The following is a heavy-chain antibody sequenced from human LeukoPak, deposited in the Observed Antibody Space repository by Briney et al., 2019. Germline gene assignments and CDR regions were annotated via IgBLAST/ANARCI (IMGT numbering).Heavy chain of an antibody. CDR1: GYSFTSYW. J-gene: IGHJ4*02. V-gene: IGHV5-51*01. CDR3: ARQQGYCSSTSCRFFDY. D-gene: IGHD2-2*01. Sequence: GESLKISCKGSGYSFTSYWIGWVRQMPGKGLEWMGIIYPGDSDTRYSPSFQGQVTISADKSISTAYLQWSSLKASDTAMYYCARQQGYCSSTSCRFFDYWGQGTLVTVSS. CDR2: IYPGDSDT.